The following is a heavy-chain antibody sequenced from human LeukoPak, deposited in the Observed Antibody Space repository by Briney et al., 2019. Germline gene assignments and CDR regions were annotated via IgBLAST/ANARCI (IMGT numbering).Heavy chain of an antibody. V-gene: IGHV1-69*04. CDR1: GGTFSSYA. Sequence: ASVKVSCKASGGTFSSYAISWVRQAPGQGLEWMGRIIPILGIANYAQKFQGRVTITADKSTSTAYMELRSLRSDDTAVYYCARRPARKLNWFDPWGQGTLVTVSS. J-gene: IGHJ5*02. CDR2: IIPILGIA. CDR3: ARRPARKLNWFDP. D-gene: IGHD2-15*01.